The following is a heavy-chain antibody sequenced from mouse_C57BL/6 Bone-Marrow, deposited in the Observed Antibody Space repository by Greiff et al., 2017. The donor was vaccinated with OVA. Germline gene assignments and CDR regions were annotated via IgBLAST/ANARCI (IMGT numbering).Heavy chain of an antibody. V-gene: IGHV1-4*01. J-gene: IGHJ2*01. CDR3: AWLLRDY. CDR1: GYTFTSYT. D-gene: IGHD2-3*01. CDR2: INPSSGYT. Sequence: QVHVKQSGAELARPGASVKMSCKASGYTFTSYTMHWVKQRPGQGLEWIGYINPSSGYTKYNQKFKDKATLTADKSSSTAYMQLSSLTSEDSAVYYCAWLLRDYWGQGTTLTVSS.